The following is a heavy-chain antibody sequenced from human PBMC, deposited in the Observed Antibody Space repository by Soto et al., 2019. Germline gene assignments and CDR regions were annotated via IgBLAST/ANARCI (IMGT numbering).Heavy chain of an antibody. CDR1: GGSISSGGYY. D-gene: IGHD2-15*01. CDR3: ARAHDDCSGGSFCPSWFDP. CDR2: IYYSGST. J-gene: IGHJ5*02. V-gene: IGHV4-31*03. Sequence: SETLSLTCTVSGGSISSGGYYWSWIRQHPGKGLEWIEYIYYSGSTYYNPSLKSRVTISVDTSKNQFSLKLSSVTAADTAVYYCARAHDDCSGGSFCPSWFDPWGQGTLVTVS.